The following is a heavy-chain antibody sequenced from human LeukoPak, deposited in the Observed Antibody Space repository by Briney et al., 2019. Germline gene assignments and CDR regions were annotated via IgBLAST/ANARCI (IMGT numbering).Heavy chain of an antibody. CDR1: GFTFSSYW. D-gene: IGHD4-17*01. CDR3: ARDPHRGGDYDY. Sequence: GGSLRLSCAASGFTFSSYWMNWVRQAPGKGLEWVANIKPDGSDQYYVDSVRGRFTISRDNTKNSLYLQMNSLRAEDTAVYYCARDPHRGGDYDYWGQGTLVTVSS. V-gene: IGHV3-7*05. CDR2: IKPDGSDQ. J-gene: IGHJ4*02.